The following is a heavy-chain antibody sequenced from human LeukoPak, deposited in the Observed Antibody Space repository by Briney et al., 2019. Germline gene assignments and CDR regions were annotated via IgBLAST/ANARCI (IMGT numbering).Heavy chain of an antibody. CDR2: ISGSGGST. CDR3: AKLIGTRVAAFDY. D-gene: IGHD6-6*01. V-gene: IGHV3-23*01. CDR1: GFTFSSYA. Sequence: GGFLRLSCAASGFTFSSYAMSWVRQAPGKGLEWVSAISGSGGSTYYADSVKGRLTISRDNSKNTLYLQMNSLRAEDTAVYYCAKLIGTRVAAFDYWGQGTLVTVSS. J-gene: IGHJ4*02.